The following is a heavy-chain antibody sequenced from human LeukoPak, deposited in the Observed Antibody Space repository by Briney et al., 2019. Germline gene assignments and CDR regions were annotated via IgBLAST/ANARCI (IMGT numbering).Heavy chain of an antibody. CDR2: IYTGGNT. D-gene: IGHD3-22*01. Sequence: TRGSLRLSCAASGFTFSSYSMTWVRQAPGKGLEWVSTIYTGGNTYYAASVKGRFTISRDFSKNTVFLHMNSLRAEDTAMYYCARGDDSGYYDYFDYWGQGALVTVSS. CDR1: GFTFSSYS. CDR3: ARGDDSGYYDYFDY. V-gene: IGHV3-53*01. J-gene: IGHJ4*02.